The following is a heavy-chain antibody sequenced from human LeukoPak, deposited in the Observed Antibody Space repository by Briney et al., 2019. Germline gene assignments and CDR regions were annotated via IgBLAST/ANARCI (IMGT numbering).Heavy chain of an antibody. CDR2: ISAYNGNT. CDR3: ARDVDTAMVFDY. D-gene: IGHD5-18*01. Sequence: ASVKVSCKASGYTFTSYGISWVRQAPGQGLEWMGWISAYNGNTNYAQKLQGRVTVTTDTSTSTAYMELRSLRSDDTAVYYCARDVDTAMVFDYWGQGTLVTVSS. J-gene: IGHJ4*02. CDR1: GYTFTSYG. V-gene: IGHV1-18*01.